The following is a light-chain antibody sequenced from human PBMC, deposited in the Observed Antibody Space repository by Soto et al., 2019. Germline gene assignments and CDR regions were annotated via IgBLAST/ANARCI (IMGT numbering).Light chain of an antibody. V-gene: IGKV1-5*03. CDR2: KAS. CDR3: QHYNSYSEA. CDR1: QTISSW. J-gene: IGKJ1*01. Sequence: DIQMTQSTSTLSGSVGDRATITCRASQTISSWLAWYQQKPGKATKILIYKASTLKSGVPSRFSGSGSGTEFTLTISSLQPDDFATYYCQHYNSYSEAVGQGTKVEIK.